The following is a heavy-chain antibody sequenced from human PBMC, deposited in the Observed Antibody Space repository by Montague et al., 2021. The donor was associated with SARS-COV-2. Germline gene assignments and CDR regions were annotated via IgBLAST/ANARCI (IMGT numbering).Heavy chain of an antibody. J-gene: IGHJ6*02. D-gene: IGHD3-9*01. Sequence: SQTQSLTCTVSGGSISSSSYYWGWIRQPPGKGLEWIGSIYYSGSTYYNPSLKSRVTISVDTSKNQFSLKLSSVTAADTAVYYCARQDDILTGYCYYGMDVWGQGTTVTVSS. V-gene: IGHV4-39*01. CDR2: IYYSGST. CDR3: ARQDDILTGYCYYGMDV. CDR1: GGSISSSSYY.